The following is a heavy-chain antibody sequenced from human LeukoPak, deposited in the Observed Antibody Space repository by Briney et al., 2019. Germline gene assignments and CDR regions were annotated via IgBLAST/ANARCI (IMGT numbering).Heavy chain of an antibody. CDR3: ARETSLAGFASGLGFNY. D-gene: IGHD6-19*01. CDR1: GGSISSGDYY. Sequence: SETLSLTCTVSGGSISSGDYYWSWIRQPPGKGLEWIGYIYYSGSTYYNPSLKSRVTISVDTSKNHFSLNLTSVTAADTATYYCARETSLAGFASGLGFNYWGQGILVTVSS. CDR2: IYYSGST. J-gene: IGHJ4*02. V-gene: IGHV4-30-4*02.